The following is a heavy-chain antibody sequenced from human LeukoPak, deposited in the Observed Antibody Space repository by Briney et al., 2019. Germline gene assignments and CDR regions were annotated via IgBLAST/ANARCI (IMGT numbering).Heavy chain of an antibody. CDR3: AKRSGYNSGRFDY. D-gene: IGHD6-19*01. CDR1: GFTFSTYA. V-gene: IGHV3-23*01. Sequence: PGGSLRLSCAASGFTFSTYAMSWVRQAPGKGLEWVSAISGSGDSTHYADSVNGRVTISRDNSKNTVYLQLNSLRAEDTAVYYCAKRSGYNSGRFDYWGQGTLVTVSP. J-gene: IGHJ4*02. CDR2: ISGSGDST.